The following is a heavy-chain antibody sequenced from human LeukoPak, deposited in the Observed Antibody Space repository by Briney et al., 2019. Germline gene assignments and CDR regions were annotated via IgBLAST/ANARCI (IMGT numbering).Heavy chain of an antibody. CDR1: GGSISSGSYY. CDR3: ARETYYYYMDV. Sequence: SETLSLTCTVSGGSISSGSYYWSWIRQPAGKGLEWIGRIYTSGSTNYNPSLKSRVTISVDTSKNQFSLKLSSVTAADTAVYYCARETYYYYMDVWGKGTTVAVSS. V-gene: IGHV4-61*02. J-gene: IGHJ6*03. CDR2: IYTSGST.